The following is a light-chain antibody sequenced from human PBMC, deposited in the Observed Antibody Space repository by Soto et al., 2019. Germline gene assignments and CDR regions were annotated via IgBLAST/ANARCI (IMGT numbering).Light chain of an antibody. Sequence: DIQMTQSPSSLSASVGDRVTITCRASQGISNYLAWYQQKPGKVPKLLIYAVSTLQSGVPSRFSGSGSGADFTLTISSLQPEDVATYYCQRYNTGTFGQGTKVEIK. J-gene: IGKJ1*01. CDR1: QGISNY. V-gene: IGKV1-27*01. CDR2: AVS. CDR3: QRYNTGT.